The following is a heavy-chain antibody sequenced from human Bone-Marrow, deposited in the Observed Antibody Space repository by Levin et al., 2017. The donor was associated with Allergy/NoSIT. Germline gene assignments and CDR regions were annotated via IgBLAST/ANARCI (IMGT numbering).Heavy chain of an antibody. CDR1: GDSVFSNSAA. CDR2: TYYRSKWFH. CDR3: AREVERQTTMAYFDY. J-gene: IGHJ4*02. Sequence: KASETLSLTCAISGDSVFSNSAAWNWIRQSPSRGLEWLGRTYYRSKWFHNYAVSVKSRITINPDTSKNQFSLQLNSVTPEDTAVYYCAREVERQTTMAYFDYWGQGTLVTVSS. V-gene: IGHV6-1*01. D-gene: IGHD5-18*01.